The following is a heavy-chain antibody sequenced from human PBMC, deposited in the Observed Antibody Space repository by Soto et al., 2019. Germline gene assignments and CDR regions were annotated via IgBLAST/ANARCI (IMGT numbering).Heavy chain of an antibody. CDR3: ARGRDGYNLGLFDY. Sequence: SETLSLTCTVSGGSIGSGGYYWSWIRQHPGKGLEWIGYIYYSGSTYYNPSLKSRVTISVDTSKNQFSLKLSSVTAADTAVYYCARGRDGYNLGLFDYWGQGTLVTVSS. V-gene: IGHV4-31*03. D-gene: IGHD5-12*01. J-gene: IGHJ4*02. CDR1: GGSIGSGGYY. CDR2: IYYSGST.